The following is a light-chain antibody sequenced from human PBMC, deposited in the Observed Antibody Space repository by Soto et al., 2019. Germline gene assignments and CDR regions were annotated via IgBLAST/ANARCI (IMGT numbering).Light chain of an antibody. J-gene: IGKJ1*01. CDR3: QQYNDWPLT. Sequence: DIVITPSPVTLAASPGERHTLSCSPRPTLRSDVAWYQQNPGQAPRLLIYAAFTRATGIPARFSGTESGTEFTLTISSLQSEDFALYDCQQYNDWPLTFGQGTKVDIK. CDR1: PTLRSD. V-gene: IGKV3-15*01. CDR2: AAF.